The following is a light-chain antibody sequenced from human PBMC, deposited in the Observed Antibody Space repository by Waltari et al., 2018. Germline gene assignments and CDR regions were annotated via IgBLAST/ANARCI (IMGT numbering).Light chain of an antibody. J-gene: IGLJ3*02. CDR2: DVS. Sequence: QSALTQPASLSGSPGQSITISCTGTSSDVGSYNSVSWYQDHPSQCPKVIIYDVSDRPSGVYARFSGSKSGNTASLTISGLQAEDEADYYCSSQSSNNVVLFGGGTKVTVL. CDR1: SSDVGSYNS. V-gene: IGLV2-14*03. CDR3: SSQSSNNVVL.